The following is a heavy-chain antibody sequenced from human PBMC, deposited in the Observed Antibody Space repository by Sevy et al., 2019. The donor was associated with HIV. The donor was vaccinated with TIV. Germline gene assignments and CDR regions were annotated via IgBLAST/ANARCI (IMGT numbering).Heavy chain of an antibody. D-gene: IGHD2-2*01. CDR2: ISPYAGDT. Sequence: ASVKVSCRASGYTFRSYGISWVRQAPGQGLEWMGWISPYAGDTDFARNVQARVSMTSDTSTSTAYMELRSLRSDDTAVYYCARDKPQGVVVIPGAMWGGIDYWGQRTPVTVSS. CDR3: ARDKPQGVVVIPGAMWGGIDY. J-gene: IGHJ4*02. V-gene: IGHV1-18*01. CDR1: GYTFRSYG.